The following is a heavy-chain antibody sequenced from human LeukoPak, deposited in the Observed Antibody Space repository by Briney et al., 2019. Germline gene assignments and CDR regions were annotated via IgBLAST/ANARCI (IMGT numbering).Heavy chain of an antibody. J-gene: IGHJ4*02. CDR3: ATSGYDYYFDY. V-gene: IGHV4-59*01. Sequence: PSETLSLTCTVSGGSISSYYWSWIRQPPGKGLEWIGYIYYSGSTNYNPSLKSRVTISVDTSKNQFSLKLSSVTAADTAVYYCATSGYDYYFDYWGQGTLVTVSS. CDR2: IYYSGST. D-gene: IGHD5-12*01. CDR1: GGSISSYY.